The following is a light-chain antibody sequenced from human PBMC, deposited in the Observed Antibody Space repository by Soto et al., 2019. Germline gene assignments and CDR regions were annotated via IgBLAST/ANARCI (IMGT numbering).Light chain of an antibody. CDR1: QGISSF. V-gene: IGKV1-27*01. Sequence: DIQLTQSPSFLSASAVDRVTITFLASQGISSFLAWYQQKPGRAPKLLIYAASTLQSGVSSRFSGSGSGTDFTLTIGSLQPEDVATYYCQKYNSVPLTFGGGTKGDIK. CDR3: QKYNSVPLT. CDR2: AAS. J-gene: IGKJ4*01.